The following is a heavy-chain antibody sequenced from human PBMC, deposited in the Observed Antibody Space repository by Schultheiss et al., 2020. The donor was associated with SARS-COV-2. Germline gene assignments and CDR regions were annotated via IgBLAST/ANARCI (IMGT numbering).Heavy chain of an antibody. CDR1: GFTFSSYG. CDR2: ISYDGSNK. D-gene: IGHD2-15*01. J-gene: IGHJ4*02. Sequence: GGSLRLSCAASGFTFSSYGMHWVRQAPGKGLEWVAVISYDGSNKYYADSVKGRFTISRDNSKNTLYLQMNSLRAEDTAVYYCARDHGVGYCSGGSCYGADYWGQGTLVTVSS. CDR3: ARDHGVGYCSGGSCYGADY. V-gene: IGHV3-30*03.